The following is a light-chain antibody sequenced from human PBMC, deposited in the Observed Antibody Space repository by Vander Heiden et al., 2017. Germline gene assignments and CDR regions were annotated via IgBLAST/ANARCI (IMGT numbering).Light chain of an antibody. CDR3: QQRSNWRIT. CDR1: QSVSSY. J-gene: IGKJ5*01. V-gene: IGKV3-11*01. CDR2: DAS. Sequence: EIVLTQSPATLSLSPGERATLSCRASQSVSSYLAWYQQKPGQAPRLLIYDASNRATGIPARFSGSGSGTDFTLTISILEPEDFAVYYCQQRSNWRITFGQGTRLEIK.